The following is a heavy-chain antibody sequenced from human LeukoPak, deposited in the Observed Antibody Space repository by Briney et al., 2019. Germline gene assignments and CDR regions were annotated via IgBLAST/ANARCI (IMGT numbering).Heavy chain of an antibody. Sequence: TGGSLRLSCAASGITLSVYWMSWVRQAPGKGLEWVANIKQDGSEKYYRDSVQGRFTISRDNAKNSLYLQMNSLRAEDTAVYYCARNQYYDILTDPYYYGMDVWGQGTTVTVSS. CDR2: IKQDGSEK. CDR1: GITLSVYW. J-gene: IGHJ6*02. V-gene: IGHV3-7*01. D-gene: IGHD3-9*01. CDR3: ARNQYYDILTDPYYYGMDV.